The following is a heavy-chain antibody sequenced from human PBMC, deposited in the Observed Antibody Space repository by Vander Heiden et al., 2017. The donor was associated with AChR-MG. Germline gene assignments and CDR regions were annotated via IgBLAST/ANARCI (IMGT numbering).Heavy chain of an antibody. D-gene: IGHD3-22*01. Sequence: EVQLLESGGGLVQPGGSLRLSCAASGCTFSGYAMSWVRQAPGKGLEWVSGISGSGGSTYYADSVKGRFTISRDNSKNTLYLQMNSLRAEDTAVYYCAKGDYYDSSGLFDYWGQGTLVTVSS. V-gene: IGHV3-23*01. CDR1: GCTFSGYA. CDR2: ISGSGGST. J-gene: IGHJ4*02. CDR3: AKGDYYDSSGLFDY.